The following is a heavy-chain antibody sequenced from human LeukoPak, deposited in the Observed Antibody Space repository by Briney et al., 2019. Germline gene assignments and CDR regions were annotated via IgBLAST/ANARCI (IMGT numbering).Heavy chain of an antibody. D-gene: IGHD2-2*02. V-gene: IGHV4-38-2*02. J-gene: IGHJ4*02. Sequence: SETLSLTCTVSGYSISSGYYWGWLRPPPGKGLEWIGSIYHSGSTYYNPSLKSRVTISVDTSKNQFSLKLSSVTAADTAVYYCARVGCSSTSCYTPDYWGQGTLVTVSS. CDR3: ARVGCSSTSCYTPDY. CDR2: IYHSGST. CDR1: GYSISSGYY.